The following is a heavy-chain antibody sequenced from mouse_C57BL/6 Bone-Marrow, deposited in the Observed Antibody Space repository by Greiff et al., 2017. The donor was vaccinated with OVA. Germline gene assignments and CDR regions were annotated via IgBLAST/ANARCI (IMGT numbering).Heavy chain of an antibody. V-gene: IGHV14-4*01. CDR1: GFNIKDDY. CDR2: IDPENGDT. CDR3: TPHYGSSDVDV. Sequence: EVQLQQSGAELVRPGASVKLSCTASGFNIKDDYMHWVKQRPEQGLEWIGWIDPENGDTEYASKFQGKATITADTSSNTAYLQLSSLTSEDTAVYYCTPHYGSSDVDVWGTGTTVTVSS. D-gene: IGHD1-1*01. J-gene: IGHJ1*03.